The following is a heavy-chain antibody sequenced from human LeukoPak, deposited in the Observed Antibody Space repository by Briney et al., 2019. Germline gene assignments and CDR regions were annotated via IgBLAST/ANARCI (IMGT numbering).Heavy chain of an antibody. CDR2: SHPINSDT. V-gene: IGHV5-51*01. J-gene: IGHJ2*01. CDR3: ARMVPGGYWYFDL. D-gene: IGHD3-10*01. Sequence: GESLKISCKGSGFNFTAYWIAWVRQMPGKGLEWMGISHPINSDTKYSPSFQGQVTISADKSSSTAYLQWNSLKASDTAMYYCARMVPGGYWYFDLWGRGTLVTVSS. CDR1: GFNFTAYW.